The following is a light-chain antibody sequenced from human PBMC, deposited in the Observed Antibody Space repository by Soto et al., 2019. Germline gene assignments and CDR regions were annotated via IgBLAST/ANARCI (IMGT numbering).Light chain of an antibody. Sequence: QSALTQPASVSGSPGQSITISCTGTSSDVGGYNYVSWYQQHPGKAPKLIIYEVSNRPSGVSKRFSGSKSGNTASLTISGLQAEDEADYYCSSYTTSSTWVFGGGTKLTVL. CDR2: EVS. V-gene: IGLV2-14*01. CDR3: SSYTTSSTWV. CDR1: SSDVGGYNY. J-gene: IGLJ3*02.